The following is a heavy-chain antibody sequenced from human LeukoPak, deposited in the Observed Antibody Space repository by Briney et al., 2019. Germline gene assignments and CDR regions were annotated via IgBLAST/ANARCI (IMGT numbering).Heavy chain of an antibody. Sequence: SETLSLTCAVYIDSFSNYHWNWIRQTPAKGLEWIGEVNESGGTNISPSLRSRVILSVDTSKNQFSLKSISVTVADTAVYYCARGQGATVPQVGKNWFDPWGQGTRVTVSS. D-gene: IGHD1-26*01. CDR2: VNESGGT. CDR1: IDSFSNYH. J-gene: IGHJ5*02. V-gene: IGHV4-34*01. CDR3: ARGQGATVPQVGKNWFDP.